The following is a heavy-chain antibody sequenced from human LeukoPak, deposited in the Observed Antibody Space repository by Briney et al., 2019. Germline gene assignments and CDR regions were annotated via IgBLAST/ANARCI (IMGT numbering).Heavy chain of an antibody. D-gene: IGHD6-13*01. CDR1: GCSISSSSYY. J-gene: IGHJ4*02. CDR3: ARTAAAGPGDFDY. Sequence: PSETLSLTCTVSGCSISSSSYYWGWIRQPPGKGLESIGRIYYSGSTYYNPALKSRVTISVDTSKTQFSLKLSSVTAADAAVYYCARTAAAGPGDFDYWGQGTLVTVSS. V-gene: IGHV4-39*07. CDR2: IYYSGST.